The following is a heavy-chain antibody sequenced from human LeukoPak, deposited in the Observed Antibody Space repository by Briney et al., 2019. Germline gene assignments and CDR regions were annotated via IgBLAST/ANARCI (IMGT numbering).Heavy chain of an antibody. D-gene: IGHD2-2*01. CDR1: GFTFSSYS. Sequence: GGSLRLSCAASGFTFSSYSMNWVRQAPGKGLEWVSYISSSSSTIYYADSVKGRFTISRDNAKNSLYLQMNSLRAEDTAVYYCARSRPKHIVVVPAAWGWFDPWGQGTLVTVSS. V-gene: IGHV3-48*04. CDR3: ARSRPKHIVVVPAAWGWFDP. J-gene: IGHJ5*02. CDR2: ISSSSSTI.